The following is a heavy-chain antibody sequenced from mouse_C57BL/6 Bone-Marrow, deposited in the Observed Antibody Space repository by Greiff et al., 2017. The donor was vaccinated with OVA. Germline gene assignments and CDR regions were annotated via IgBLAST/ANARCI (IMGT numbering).Heavy chain of an antibody. J-gene: IGHJ2*01. Sequence: VKLQESGPELVKPGASVKISCKASGYAFSSSWMNWVKQRPGKGLEWIGRIYPGDGDTNYNGKFKGKATLTADKSSSTAYMQLSSLTSEDSAVYFCARTPKVYFDYWGQGTTLTVSS. CDR3: ARTPKVYFDY. CDR1: GYAFSSSW. V-gene: IGHV1-82*01. CDR2: IYPGDGDT.